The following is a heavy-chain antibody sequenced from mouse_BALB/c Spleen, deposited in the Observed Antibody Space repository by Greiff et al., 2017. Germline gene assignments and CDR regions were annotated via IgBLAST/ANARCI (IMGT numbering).Heavy chain of an antibody. V-gene: IGHV1-14*01. CDR1: GYTFTSYV. CDR2: INPYNDGT. J-gene: IGHJ1*01. Sequence: VQLKESGPELVKPGASVKMSCKASGYTFTSYVMHWVKQKPGQGLEWIGYINPYNDGTKYNEKFKGKATLTSDKSSSTAYMELSSLTSEDSAVYYCASTLEQSYGYFDVWGAGTTVTVSS. CDR3: ASTLEQSYGYFDV.